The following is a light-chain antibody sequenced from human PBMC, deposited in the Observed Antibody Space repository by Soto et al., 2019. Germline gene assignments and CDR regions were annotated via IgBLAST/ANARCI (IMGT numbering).Light chain of an antibody. V-gene: IGLV2-14*03. Sequence: QSALTQPASVSGSPGQSITISCTGTTRDFRGYSYVSRYQQHPGKAPKLMIYGVNNRPSDVPDRFSSSKSGNTASLTISGRQGEDESDYYCSSFTSDSTLVFGGGTKLTVL. CDR1: TRDFRGYSY. CDR2: GVN. J-gene: IGLJ2*01. CDR3: SSFTSDSTLV.